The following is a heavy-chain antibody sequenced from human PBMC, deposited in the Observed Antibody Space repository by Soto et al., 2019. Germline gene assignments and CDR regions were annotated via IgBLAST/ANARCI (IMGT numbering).Heavy chain of an antibody. CDR2: ISGSGGRT. V-gene: IGHV3-23*01. CDR3: AKDSSAWLQYGPPDYYYGLDV. CDR1: EFTFSSYA. Sequence: EVELLESGGGLVQPGGSLRLSCAASEFTFSSYAMSWVRQAPGKGLEWVSAISGSGGRTYYVDSVRGRFTISRDSSKNMLYLQMNSLRAEDTAIYYCAKDSSAWLQYGPPDYYYGLDVWGQGTTVTVSS. D-gene: IGHD5-18*01. J-gene: IGHJ6*02.